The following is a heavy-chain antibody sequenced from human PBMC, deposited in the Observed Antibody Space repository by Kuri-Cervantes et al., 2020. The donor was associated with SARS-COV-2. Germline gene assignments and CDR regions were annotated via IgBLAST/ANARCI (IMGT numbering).Heavy chain of an antibody. J-gene: IGHJ4*02. D-gene: IGHD3-10*01. CDR2: IHYDGSNQ. CDR1: GFTFSSYS. V-gene: IGHV3-30*02. CDR3: ARDLAGGYGSGSEFDY. Sequence: GESLKISCAASGFTFSSYSMNWVRQAPGKGLEWVAFIHYDGSNQYYADSVKGRFTISRDNSKNTLYLQMNSLRAEDTAVYYCARDLAGGYGSGSEFDYWGQGTLVTVSS.